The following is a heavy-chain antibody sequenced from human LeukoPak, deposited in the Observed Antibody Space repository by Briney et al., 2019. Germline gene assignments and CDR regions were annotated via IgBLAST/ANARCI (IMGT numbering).Heavy chain of an antibody. D-gene: IGHD1-26*01. CDR1: GSTFSSYA. CDR2: ISGSGGST. J-gene: IGHJ4*02. Sequence: GGSLRLSCAASGSTFSSYAMSWVRQAPGKGLEWVSAISGSGGSTYYADSVKGRFTISRDNSKNTLYLQMNSLRAEDTAVYYCAKGTPYSGSYYGGCDYWGQGTLVTVSS. CDR3: AKGTPYSGSYYGGCDY. V-gene: IGHV3-23*01.